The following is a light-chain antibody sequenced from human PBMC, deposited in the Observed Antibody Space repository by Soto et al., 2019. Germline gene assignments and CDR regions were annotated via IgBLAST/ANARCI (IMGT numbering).Light chain of an antibody. CDR2: GTS. V-gene: IGKV3-20*01. Sequence: EIELTQSQGTLSLSPGQRATLSCRASQSAGNTYLAWYQQKPVQAPRLLIYGTSSRATGIPDSISGSGSRIQFTHAIDRVEPEHVAVYYCQQYGSSRTGGQGTKVDVK. CDR1: QSAGNTY. CDR3: QQYGSSRT. J-gene: IGKJ1*01.